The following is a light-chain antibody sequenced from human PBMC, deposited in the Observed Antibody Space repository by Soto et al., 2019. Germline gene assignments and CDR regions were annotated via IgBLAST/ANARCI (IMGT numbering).Light chain of an antibody. CDR1: SSNIGRNS. Sequence: QAVVTQPPSASGTPGQRVTISCSGGSSNIGRNSVNWYQQLPGTAPKFFIYSNNRRPSGVPARFSGSKSGTSASLAISGLQSEDEADYYCAAWDDSLNGWVFGGGTKLTVL. CDR2: SNN. CDR3: AAWDDSLNGWV. V-gene: IGLV1-44*01. J-gene: IGLJ3*02.